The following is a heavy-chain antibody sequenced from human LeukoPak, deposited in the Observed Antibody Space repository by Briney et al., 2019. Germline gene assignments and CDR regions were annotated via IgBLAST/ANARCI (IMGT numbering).Heavy chain of an antibody. V-gene: IGHV4-59*01. D-gene: IGHD2-2*01. CDR3: AKSGVPAAYPRFWFDP. CDR1: GGSISSYY. J-gene: IGHJ5*02. CDR2: IYYSGST. Sequence: SEILSLTCTVSGGSISSYYWSWIRQPPGKGLEWIGYIYYSGSTNYNPSLKSRVTISVDTSKNQFSLKLSSVTAADTAVYYCAKSGVPAAYPRFWFDPWGQGTLVTVSS.